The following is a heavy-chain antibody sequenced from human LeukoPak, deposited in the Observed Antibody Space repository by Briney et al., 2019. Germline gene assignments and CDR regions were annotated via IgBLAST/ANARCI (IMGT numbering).Heavy chain of an antibody. V-gene: IGHV3-7*01. CDR1: GFDFSRHW. J-gene: IGHJ4*02. D-gene: IGHD3-16*01. Sequence: GGSLRLSCVGSGFDFSRHWMNWVRQAPGKGLEWVAIIKGDGRERYYLDSVKGRFTVSRDNARNSLYLQMNRLRPEDTALYYCARDYIGDHWGQGTLVNVSS. CDR2: IKGDGRER. CDR3: ARDYIGDH.